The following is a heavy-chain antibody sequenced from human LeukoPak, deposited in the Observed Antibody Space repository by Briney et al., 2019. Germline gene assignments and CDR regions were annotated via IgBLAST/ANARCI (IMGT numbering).Heavy chain of an antibody. J-gene: IGHJ4*02. CDR3: ARDGGRATIVRGIIIMSVGDF. CDR2: ISFDGTNK. D-gene: IGHD3-10*01. Sequence: PGGSLRLSRAASGFAFSNYGMHWVRQAPGQGLEWVAVISFDGTNKYYADSLKGRFTISRDNSKNTVYLQMNSLRPEDTAVYYCARDGGRATIVRGIIIMSVGDFWGQGALVTVSS. CDR1: GFAFSNYG. V-gene: IGHV3-30*03.